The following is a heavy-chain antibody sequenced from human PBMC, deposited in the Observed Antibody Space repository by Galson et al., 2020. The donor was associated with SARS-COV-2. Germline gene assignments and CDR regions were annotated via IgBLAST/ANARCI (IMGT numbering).Heavy chain of an antibody. D-gene: IGHD2-2*01. CDR2: ISYDGSNK. CDR3: AKDWGYCSSTGCRSNSYYYGMDV. V-gene: IGHV3-30*18. J-gene: IGHJ6*02. CDR1: GFTFSSYG. Sequence: TGGSLRLSCAASGFTFSSYGMHWVRQAPGKGLEWVAVISYDGSNKYYADSVKGRFTISRDNSKNTLYLQMNSLRAEDTAVYYCAKDWGYCSSTGCRSNSYYYGMDVWGQGTTVTVSS.